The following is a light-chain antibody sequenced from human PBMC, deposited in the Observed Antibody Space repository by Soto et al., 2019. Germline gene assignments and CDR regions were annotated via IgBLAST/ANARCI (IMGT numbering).Light chain of an antibody. V-gene: IGLV2-11*01. Sequence: QSVLTQPRSVSGSPGQSVTISCTGTSSDVGGYNYVSWYQQYPGKAPKLMVSDVTKRPSGVPDRFSGSKSGNTASLTISGLLAEDEADYYCCSYAGSYTYVFGNGTKVTVL. CDR3: CSYAGSYTYV. J-gene: IGLJ1*01. CDR2: DVT. CDR1: SSDVGGYNY.